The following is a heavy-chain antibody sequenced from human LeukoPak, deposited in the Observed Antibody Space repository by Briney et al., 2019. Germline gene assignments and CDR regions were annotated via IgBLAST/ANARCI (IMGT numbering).Heavy chain of an antibody. D-gene: IGHD2-15*01. V-gene: IGHV1-69*13. Sequence: GASVKVSCKASGGTFSSYAISWVRQAPGQGLEWMGGIIPIFGTANYAQKFQGRVTITADESTSTAYMELSSLRSEDTAMYYCATEFVRALLGVFDIWGQGTMVTVSS. CDR2: IIPIFGTA. CDR3: ATEFVRALLGVFDI. CDR1: GGTFSSYA. J-gene: IGHJ3*02.